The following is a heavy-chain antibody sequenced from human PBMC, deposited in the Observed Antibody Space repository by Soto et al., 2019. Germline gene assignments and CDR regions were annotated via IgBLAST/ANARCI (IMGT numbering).Heavy chain of an antibody. Sequence: SEILSLTCTVSGGSISSYYWSWIRQPPGKGLEWIGYIYYSGITDYNPSLKSRVTISVDTSKSQFSLKLSSVTAADTAVYYCARGGGVYYFDYWGQGTLVTVSS. CDR1: GGSISSYY. J-gene: IGHJ4*02. CDR3: ARGGGVYYFDY. CDR2: IYYSGIT. V-gene: IGHV4-59*01. D-gene: IGHD2-8*02.